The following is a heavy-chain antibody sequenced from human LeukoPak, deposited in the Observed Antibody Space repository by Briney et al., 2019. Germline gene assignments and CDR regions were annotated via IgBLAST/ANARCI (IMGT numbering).Heavy chain of an antibody. CDR3: ARHLYGFWSGYYNYYYYYGMDV. Sequence: SETLSLTCAVYGGSFSGYYWSWIRQPPGKGLEWIGYIYYSGSTNYNPSLKSRVTISVDTSKNQFSLKLSSVTAADTAVYYCARHLYGFWSGYYNYYYYYGMDVWGQGTTVTVSS. V-gene: IGHV4-59*08. CDR1: GGSFSGYY. J-gene: IGHJ6*02. CDR2: IYYSGST. D-gene: IGHD3-3*01.